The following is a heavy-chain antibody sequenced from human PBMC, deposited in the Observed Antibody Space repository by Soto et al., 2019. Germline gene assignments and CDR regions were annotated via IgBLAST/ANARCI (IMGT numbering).Heavy chain of an antibody. CDR2: IYYSGRT. D-gene: IGHD6-6*01. J-gene: IGHJ4*02. CDR3: ARVGGVAARTFDY. Sequence: ETLSLTCTVSGGSISDFYWSWARQPPGKGLEWIGYIYYSGRTDYNPSLKGRVTISIDTSKNQFSLKLRSVTAADTAVYYCARVGGVAARTFDYWGQGTLVTVSS. CDR1: GGSISDFY. V-gene: IGHV4-59*01.